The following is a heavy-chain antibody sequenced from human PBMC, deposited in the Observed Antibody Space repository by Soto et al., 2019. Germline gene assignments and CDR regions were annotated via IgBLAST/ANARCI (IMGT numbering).Heavy chain of an antibody. CDR1: GGTFSSYA. V-gene: IGHV1-69*13. Sequence: GASVKVSCKASGGTFSSYAISWVRQAPGQGLEWMGGIIPIFGTANYAQKFQGRVTITADESTSTAYMELSSLRSEDTAVYYCASIVAAAGHYYYGMDVWGQGTTVTVPS. D-gene: IGHD6-13*01. CDR2: IIPIFGTA. J-gene: IGHJ6*02. CDR3: ASIVAAAGHYYYGMDV.